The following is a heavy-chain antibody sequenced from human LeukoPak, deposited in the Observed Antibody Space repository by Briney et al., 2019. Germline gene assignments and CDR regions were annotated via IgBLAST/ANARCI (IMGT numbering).Heavy chain of an antibody. CDR1: GFTFSGYG. J-gene: IGHJ4*02. CDR2: ISYDGSNK. CDR3: AKDGDPFIAVAGPLDY. Sequence: GGSLRLSCAASGFTFSGYGMHWVRQAPGKGLEWVAVISYDGSNKYYADSVKGRFTISRDNSKNTLYLQMNSLRAEDTAVYYCAKDGDPFIAVAGPLDYWGQGTLVTVSS. D-gene: IGHD6-19*01. V-gene: IGHV3-30*18.